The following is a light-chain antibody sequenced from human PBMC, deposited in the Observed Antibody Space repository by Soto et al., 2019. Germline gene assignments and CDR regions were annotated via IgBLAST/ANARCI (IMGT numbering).Light chain of an antibody. CDR2: SAS. CDR3: QQYNNWPPIT. V-gene: IGKV3-15*01. J-gene: IGKJ5*01. Sequence: EIVMTQSPATLSVSPVERATLSCRASQSVSSNLAWYQQKPDQAPRLLIYSASTRATGIPARFSGSWSGTEFTLTISSLQSEDFAVYYCQQYNNWPPITFGQGTRLEIK. CDR1: QSVSSN.